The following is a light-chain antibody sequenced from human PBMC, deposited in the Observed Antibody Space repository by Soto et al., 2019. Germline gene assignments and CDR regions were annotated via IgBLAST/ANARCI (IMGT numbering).Light chain of an antibody. CDR3: QQYTDWPIT. J-gene: IGKJ5*01. V-gene: IGKV3-15*01. Sequence: MSKSRGTLSLSEVHLATRSRGASQSINSNLAWYQQQPGQAPRLLIYAASTRATAVPDRFSGSGSGTDFTLTISSLQSDDFAVYFCQQYTDWPITFGQVTRLEI. CDR2: AAS. CDR1: QSINSN.